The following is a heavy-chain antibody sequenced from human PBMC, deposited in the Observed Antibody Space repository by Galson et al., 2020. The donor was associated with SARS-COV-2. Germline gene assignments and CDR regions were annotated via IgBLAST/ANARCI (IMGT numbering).Heavy chain of an antibody. V-gene: IGHV3-7*01. CDR1: GFTFSSYW. CDR2: IKQDGSEK. D-gene: IGHD5-12*01. Sequence: GGYLRLSCAASGFTFSSYWMSWVRQAPGKGLEWVANIKQDGSEKSYVDSVKGRFTISRDNAKNSLYLQMNSLRAEDTAMYYCARGTYSGYEYYFDYWGQGTLVTVSS. CDR3: ARGTYSGYEYYFDY. J-gene: IGHJ4*02.